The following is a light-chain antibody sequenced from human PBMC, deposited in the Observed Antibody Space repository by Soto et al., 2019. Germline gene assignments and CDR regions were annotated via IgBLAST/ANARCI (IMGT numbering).Light chain of an antibody. J-gene: IGKJ5*01. CDR1: QSISSY. CDR3: QQRSNWPPKIT. Sequence: EIVLTQSPATLSLSPWERATLSCRASQSISSYLAWYQQKPGQAPRLLICDASNRATGIPARFSGSGSGTDFTLTISSLEPEDFAVYYCQQRSNWPPKITFGQGTRLEIK. V-gene: IGKV3-11*01. CDR2: DAS.